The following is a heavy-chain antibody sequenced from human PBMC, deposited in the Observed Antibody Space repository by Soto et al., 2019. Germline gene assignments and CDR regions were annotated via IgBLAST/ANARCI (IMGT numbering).Heavy chain of an antibody. D-gene: IGHD5-18*01. Sequence: QVQLQESGPGLVKPSQTLSLTCTVSGGSISSGGYYWSWIRQHPGKGLEWIGYIYYSGSTYYNPSLKSRVTISVDTSKNQFSLKLSSVTAADTAVYYCARDQRGYRYGYDYYYGMDVWGQGTTVTVSS. CDR2: IYYSGST. V-gene: IGHV4-31*03. CDR3: ARDQRGYRYGYDYYYGMDV. J-gene: IGHJ6*02. CDR1: GGSISSGGYY.